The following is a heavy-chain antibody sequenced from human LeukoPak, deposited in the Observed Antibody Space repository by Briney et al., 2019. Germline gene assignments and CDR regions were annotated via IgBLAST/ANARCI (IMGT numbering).Heavy chain of an antibody. CDR2: IHPGDSDT. CDR3: ATTNGGNRYYFDY. CDR1: GYSFITYW. D-gene: IGHD4-23*01. V-gene: IGHV5-51*01. Sequence: GESLKISCKGSGYSFITYWIGWVRQMPGKGLEWMGIIHPGDSDTRYSPSFQGQVTISADKSISTAYLQWNSLKASDTAIYYCATTNGGNRYYFDYWGQGTLVTVSS. J-gene: IGHJ4*02.